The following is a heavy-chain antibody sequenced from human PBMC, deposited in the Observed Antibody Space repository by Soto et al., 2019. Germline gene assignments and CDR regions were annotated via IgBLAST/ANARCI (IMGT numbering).Heavy chain of an antibody. J-gene: IGHJ4*02. V-gene: IGHV4-30-4*01. CDR2: IYYSGST. CDR1: GGSISRGDYY. CDR3: ARAFDDSSGYYGGLGY. D-gene: IGHD3-22*01. Sequence: QVQLQESGPGLLKPSQTLSLTCTVSGGSISRGDYYWSWIRQPPGKGLEWIGYIYYSGSTYYNPSLKSRLTISVETSRSQLSLKLSSVTAADTAVYYCARAFDDSSGYYGGLGYWGQGTLVTVSS.